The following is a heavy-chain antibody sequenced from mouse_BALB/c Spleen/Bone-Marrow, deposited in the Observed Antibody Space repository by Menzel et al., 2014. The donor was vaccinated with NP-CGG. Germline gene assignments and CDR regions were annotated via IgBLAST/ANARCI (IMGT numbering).Heavy chain of an antibody. CDR1: GFNIKDTY. J-gene: IGHJ3*01. CDR3: ATYYRYDRRFAY. D-gene: IGHD2-14*01. Sequence: VHLQQSGAELVKPGASVKLSCTASGFNIKDTYMHWVKQRPEQGLEWIGRIDPANGNTKYDPKFQGEATITADTSSNTAYLQLSSLTSEDTAVYYCATYYRYDRRFAYWGQGTLVTVSA. V-gene: IGHV14-3*02. CDR2: IDPANGNT.